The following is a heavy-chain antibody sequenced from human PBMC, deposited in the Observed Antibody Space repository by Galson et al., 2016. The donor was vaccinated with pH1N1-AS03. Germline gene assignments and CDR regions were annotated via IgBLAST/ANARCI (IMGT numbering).Heavy chain of an antibody. V-gene: IGHV5-10-1*01. CDR2: IDPSDSYV. Sequence: QSGAEVKKPGESLTISCQGSGFPFSNFWISWVRLKPGKGLEWMGGIDPSDSYVKYNPSFQGHVTFSVDKSINTAYVHWSRVEASDTAMYFCARLSFGRQITNWGYGMDIWGQGTTVIVSS. CDR3: ARLSFGRQITNWGYGMDI. D-gene: IGHD3-16*01. J-gene: IGHJ6*02. CDR1: GFPFSNFW.